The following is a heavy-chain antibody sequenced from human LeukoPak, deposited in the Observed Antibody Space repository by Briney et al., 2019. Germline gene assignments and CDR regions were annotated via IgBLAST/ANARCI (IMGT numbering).Heavy chain of an antibody. CDR1: GFTFTSYW. CDR2: IKQDGSEK. V-gene: IGHV3-7*01. CDR3: ARVRGSQSFDY. Sequence: GGSLRLSCAASGFTFTSYWMTWVRQAPGKGLEWVANIKQDGSEKYYVDSVKGRFTISRDNAKNSLYLQMDRLRVEDTAVYYCARVRGSQSFDYWGQGTLVTVSS. J-gene: IGHJ4*02. D-gene: IGHD1-26*01.